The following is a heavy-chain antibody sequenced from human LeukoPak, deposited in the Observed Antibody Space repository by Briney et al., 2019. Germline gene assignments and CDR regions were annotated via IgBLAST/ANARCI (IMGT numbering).Heavy chain of an antibody. V-gene: IGHV3-30-3*01. D-gene: IGHD1-7*01. CDR1: GFTFSTYP. J-gene: IGHJ3*02. CDR2: MSFDGDSE. CDR3: ARDSGNYLDAFDI. Sequence: PGGSLRLSCAASGFTFSTYPMHWVRQAPGKGLEWVAVMSFDGDSEYYSDSVRGRFTVSRDNAKNSQYLQMNSLRAEDTAVYYCARDSGNYLDAFDIWGQGTMVTVSS.